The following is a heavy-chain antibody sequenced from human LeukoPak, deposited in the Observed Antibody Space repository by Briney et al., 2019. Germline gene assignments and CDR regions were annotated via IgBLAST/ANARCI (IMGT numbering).Heavy chain of an antibody. Sequence: GGSLRLSCAASGFTFSSYWMHWVRQAPGKGLVWVSRINSDGSSTTYADSVKGRFTISRDNAKNTLHLQMNSLRAEDTAVYYCARVEPIRLLVDYWGQGTLVTVSS. CDR2: INSDGSST. V-gene: IGHV3-74*01. J-gene: IGHJ4*02. CDR3: ARVEPIRLLVDY. D-gene: IGHD3-3*01. CDR1: GFTFSSYW.